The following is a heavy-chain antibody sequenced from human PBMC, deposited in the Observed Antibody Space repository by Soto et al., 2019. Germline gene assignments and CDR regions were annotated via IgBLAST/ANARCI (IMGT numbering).Heavy chain of an antibody. CDR1: GGSISSSSYY. D-gene: IGHD2-15*01. CDR3: ARLAACSGGSCYPSD. J-gene: IGHJ4*02. Sequence: SETLSLTCTVSGGSISSSSYYWGWIRQPPGKGLEWIGSIYYSGSTYYNPSLKSRVTISGDTSKNQFSLKLSSVTAADTAVYYCARLAACSGGSCYPSDWGQGTLVTVSS. CDR2: IYYSGST. V-gene: IGHV4-39*01.